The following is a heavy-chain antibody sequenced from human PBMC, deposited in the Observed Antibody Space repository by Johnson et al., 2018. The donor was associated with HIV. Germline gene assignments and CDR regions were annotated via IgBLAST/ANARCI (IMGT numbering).Heavy chain of an antibody. D-gene: IGHD5-24*01. CDR1: GFTLSDFY. CDR3: AKEDGNLNAFDI. Sequence: QVQLVESGGGLVKPGGSLRLSCAASGFTLSDFYMSWIRQAPGKGPEWLSYISASGSNIYYADSVKGRFTISRDNAKNSLYLQMNSLRAEDTALYYCAKEDGNLNAFDIWGQGTMVTVSS. CDR2: ISASGSNI. V-gene: IGHV3-11*01. J-gene: IGHJ3*02.